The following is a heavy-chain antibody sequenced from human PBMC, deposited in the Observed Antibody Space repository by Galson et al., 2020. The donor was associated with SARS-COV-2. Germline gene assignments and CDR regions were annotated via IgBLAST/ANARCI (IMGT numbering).Heavy chain of an antibody. Sequence: SGPTLVKPTQTLTLTCTFSGFSLTTSGMGVTWIRQPPGKALEWLALIDWDNDKYYSTSLKTRLTISGATSKNQVFLTMTNMDPADTATYYCARMADGYGGYDYGSSPFDYWGQGTLVTVSS. CDR1: GFSLTTSGMG. CDR3: ARMADGYGGYDYGSSPFDY. J-gene: IGHJ4*02. D-gene: IGHD5-12*01. CDR2: IDWDNDK. V-gene: IGHV2-70*01.